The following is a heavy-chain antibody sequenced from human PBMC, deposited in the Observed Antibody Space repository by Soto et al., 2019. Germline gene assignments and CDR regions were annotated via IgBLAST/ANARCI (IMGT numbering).Heavy chain of an antibody. D-gene: IGHD2-2*02. CDR3: ARGRRSCTGNNCYTDFDF. V-gene: IGHV1-3*01. Sequence: ASVKVSCKASGGTFSSHAISWVRQAPGQRLEWLGWIISVNDKTLYSPKFQGRLAITRDTSANTSYMDLYSLRSEDSAVYSCARGRRSCTGNNCYTDFDFWGQGSLGTVS. CDR2: IISVNDKT. CDR1: GGTFSSHA. J-gene: IGHJ4*02.